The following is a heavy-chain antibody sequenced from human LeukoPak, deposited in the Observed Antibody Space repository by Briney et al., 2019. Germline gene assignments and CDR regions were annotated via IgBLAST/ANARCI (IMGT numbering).Heavy chain of an antibody. CDR2: IGGSGGST. CDR3: AEATVATLRGGYYFDY. Sequence: GGSLRLSCAASGFTFSSYAISWVRQAPGKGLEWVSAIGGSGGSTYYADSVKGRFTISRDNSKNTLYLQMNSLRAEDTAVYYCAEATVATLRGGYYFDYWGQGTLVTVSS. D-gene: IGHD5-12*01. J-gene: IGHJ4*02. CDR1: GFTFSSYA. V-gene: IGHV3-23*01.